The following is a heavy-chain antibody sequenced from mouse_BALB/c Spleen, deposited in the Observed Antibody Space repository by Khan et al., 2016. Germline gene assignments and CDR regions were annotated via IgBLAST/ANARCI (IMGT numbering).Heavy chain of an antibody. CDR1: GFTFSSYG. V-gene: IGHV5-6*01. J-gene: IGHJ2*01. CDR3: ARQFITTVVADY. CDR2: ISSGGSYT. D-gene: IGHD1-1*01. Sequence: EVELVESGGDLVKPGGSLKLSCAASGFTFSSYGMSWVRQTPDKRLEWVATISSGGSYTYYPDSVKGRFTISRDNAKNTLYLQMSSLKSEDTAVYYCARQFITTVVADYWGQGTTLTVSS.